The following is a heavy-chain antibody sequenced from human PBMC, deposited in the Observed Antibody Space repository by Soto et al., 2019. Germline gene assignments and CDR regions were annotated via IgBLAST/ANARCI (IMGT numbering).Heavy chain of an antibody. D-gene: IGHD3-10*01. CDR1: GFTSSSFV. V-gene: IGHV3-30*18. Sequence: QVQLVESGGGVVQPGTSLRLSCAASGFTSSSFVIHWVRQAPGKGLEWLAVISSDGNYQYYADSVKGRFTISRDNSKKTLYLQVNSLRAEDTAVYFCAKERGVLDAFDIWGQGTMVTVS. J-gene: IGHJ3*02. CDR3: AKERGVLDAFDI. CDR2: ISSDGNYQ.